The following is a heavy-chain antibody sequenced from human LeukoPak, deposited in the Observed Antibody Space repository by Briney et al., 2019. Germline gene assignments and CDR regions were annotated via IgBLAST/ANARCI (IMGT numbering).Heavy chain of an antibody. CDR1: GLTFSNYW. CDR2: IKEDGSEK. CDR3: TRVGYIDEGIDY. Sequence: PGGSLRLSCAASGLTFSNYWMSWVRQAPGKGLEWVANIKEDGSEKYYVDSVKGRFTISRDNAKNSLYLQMNSLRAEDTAIYYCTRVGYIDEGIDYWGQGTLVTVSS. D-gene: IGHD5-24*01. J-gene: IGHJ4*02. V-gene: IGHV3-7*04.